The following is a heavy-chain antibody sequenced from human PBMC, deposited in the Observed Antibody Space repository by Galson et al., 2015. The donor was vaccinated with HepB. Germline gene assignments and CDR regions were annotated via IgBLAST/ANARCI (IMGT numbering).Heavy chain of an antibody. V-gene: IGHV3-23*01. Sequence: SLRLSCAASGFMFSGHWMNWVRQAPGKGLEWVSAIRGSGTGTYYADSVKGRFTISRDDSKNTVFLQLNSLRAEDTAIYYCAKDSGFGGEHYWGQGILVTVSS. CDR3: AKDSGFGGEHY. D-gene: IGHD3-16*01. CDR2: IRGSGTGT. CDR1: GFMFSGHW. J-gene: IGHJ4*02.